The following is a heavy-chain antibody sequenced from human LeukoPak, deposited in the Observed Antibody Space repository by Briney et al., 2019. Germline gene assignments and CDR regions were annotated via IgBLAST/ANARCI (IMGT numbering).Heavy chain of an antibody. CDR1: GYTITNNY. V-gene: IGHV1-24*01. Sequence: ASVKVSCKASGYTITNNYMHWVRQAPGKGLEWMGGFDPEDGETIYAQKFQGRVTMTEDTSTDTAYMELSSLRSEDTAVYYCATGQLRYFDWQYWYFDLWGRGTLVTVSS. CDR3: ATGQLRYFDWQYWYFDL. CDR2: FDPEDGET. J-gene: IGHJ2*01. D-gene: IGHD3-9*01.